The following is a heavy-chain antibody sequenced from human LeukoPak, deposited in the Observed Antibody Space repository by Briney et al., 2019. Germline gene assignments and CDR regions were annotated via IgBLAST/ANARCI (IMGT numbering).Heavy chain of an antibody. CDR3: AVIVGARSFDF. V-gene: IGHV3-72*01. D-gene: IGHD1-26*01. J-gene: IGHJ4*02. CDR2: VRTKARSYTT. CDR1: GFSFSDNH. Sequence: SGGSLRLFCAASGFSFSDNHMDWVRQAPGKGVEWVGRVRTKARSYTTEYAASVKGRFTISRDDSMNSLYLQIRSLKTEDTAVYYCAVIVGARSFDFWGQGTLVTVSS.